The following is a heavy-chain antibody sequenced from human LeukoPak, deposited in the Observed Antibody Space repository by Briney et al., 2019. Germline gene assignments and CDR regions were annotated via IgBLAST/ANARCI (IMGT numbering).Heavy chain of an antibody. J-gene: IGHJ3*02. V-gene: IGHV4-59*01. CDR1: GGSISSYY. Sequence: SPSETLSLTCTVSGGSISSYYWSWIRQPPGKGLEWIGFIYNSGSINYNPSLKSRVTISVDTSKIQFSLKLSSVTAADAAVYFCARAVAGTRGAFDIWGQGTMVTVSS. D-gene: IGHD6-19*01. CDR3: ARAVAGTRGAFDI. CDR2: IYNSGSI.